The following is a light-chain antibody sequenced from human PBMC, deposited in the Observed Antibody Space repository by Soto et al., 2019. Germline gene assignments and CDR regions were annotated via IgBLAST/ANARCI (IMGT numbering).Light chain of an antibody. V-gene: IGKV3-20*01. CDR3: QQYGSSPWT. Sequence: EIVLTQSPGTLSLSPGERATLSCRASQSVSSSYLAWYQQKPGQAPRLLIYGASSRATGFPDRFSGSGSGTDFTLTISRLEPEDFAVYYCQQYGSSPWTFRQGTKVDIK. CDR2: GAS. J-gene: IGKJ1*01. CDR1: QSVSSSY.